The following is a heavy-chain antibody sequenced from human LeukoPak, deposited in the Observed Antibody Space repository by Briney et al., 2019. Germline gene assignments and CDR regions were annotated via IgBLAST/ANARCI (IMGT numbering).Heavy chain of an antibody. CDR3: ARLYYYGSGTPPYAFDI. CDR2: ISYDGSNK. V-gene: IGHV3-30*04. CDR1: GFTFSSYA. D-gene: IGHD3-10*01. Sequence: GGSLRLSCAASGFTFSSYAMHWVRQAPGKGLEWVAVISYDGSNKYYADSVKGRFTISRDNSKNTLYLQMNSLRAEDTAVYYCARLYYYGSGTPPYAFDIWGQGTMVTVSS. J-gene: IGHJ3*02.